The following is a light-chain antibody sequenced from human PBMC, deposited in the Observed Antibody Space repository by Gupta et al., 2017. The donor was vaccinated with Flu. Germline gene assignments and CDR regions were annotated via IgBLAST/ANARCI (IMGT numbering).Light chain of an antibody. CDR1: QSVLYNSNTKDY. Sequence: GARATINCKSRQSVLYNSNTKDYLLLYRRKPQQSLMVDSNCASCREDGVLDRGGGTGSGTDFTLTISSLQAEDVALYYCHQDDSIPWTFGHGTRVEIK. V-gene: IGKV4-1*01. CDR2: CAS. J-gene: IGKJ1*01. CDR3: HQDDSIPWT.